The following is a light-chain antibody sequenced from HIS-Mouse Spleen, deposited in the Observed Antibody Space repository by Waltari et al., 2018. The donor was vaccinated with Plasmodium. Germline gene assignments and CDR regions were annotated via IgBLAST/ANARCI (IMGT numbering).Light chain of an antibody. J-gene: IGLJ2*01. CDR2: LNKDGRH. CDR1: SGHRSYA. Sequence: QLVLTQSPSASASLGASVKLTCTLRSGHRSYAIAWHQQQPEKGPRYLMNLNKDGRHSNGDGIPDRFSGSSSGAERYLTISSLQSEDEADYYCQTWGTGMGVFGGGTKLTVL. V-gene: IGLV4-69*01. CDR3: QTWGTGMGV.